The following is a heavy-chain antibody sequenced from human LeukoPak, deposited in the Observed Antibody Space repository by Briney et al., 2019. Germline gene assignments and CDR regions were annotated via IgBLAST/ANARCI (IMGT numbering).Heavy chain of an antibody. J-gene: IGHJ4*02. V-gene: IGHV3-7*03. D-gene: IGHD3-9*01. Sequence: GGSLRLPCAASGFTFSNYWMSWVRQAPGKGLEWVANIRQDGNEKYYVGSVRGRFTISRDNAKNSLYLQMNSLRAEDTAVYYCARHYDILTGTFPYYWGQGTLVTVSS. CDR3: ARHYDILTGTFPYY. CDR1: GFTFSNYW. CDR2: IRQDGNEK.